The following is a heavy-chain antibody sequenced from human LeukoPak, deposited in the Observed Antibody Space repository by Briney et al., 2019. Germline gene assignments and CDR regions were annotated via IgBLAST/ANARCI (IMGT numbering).Heavy chain of an antibody. CDR1: GESFSGYY. CDR2: INHSGST. J-gene: IGHJ4*02. V-gene: IGHV4-34*01. D-gene: IGHD3-16*02. Sequence: SETLSLTGAVLGESFSGYYWSWFRQPPGKGLKCIGEINHSGSTNYNPSLKNRVTISVDTTTNQFSMNLSSVTAADTTVYYSARRVSEGSFGGVIGYWGQGTLVTVSS. CDR3: ARRVSEGSFGGVIGY.